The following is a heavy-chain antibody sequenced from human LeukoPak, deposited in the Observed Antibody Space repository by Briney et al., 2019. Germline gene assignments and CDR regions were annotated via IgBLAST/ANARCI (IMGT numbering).Heavy chain of an antibody. J-gene: IGHJ4*02. CDR1: GGSISSGGYY. V-gene: IGHV4-61*08. D-gene: IGHD3-16*02. CDR3: AREYYDYVWGSYRYSGIFDY. Sequence: SETLSLTCTVSGGSISSGGYYWSWIRQHPGKSLEWIGYIYSSGSTNYNPSLKSRVTISVDTSKNQFSLKLSSVTAADTAVYYCAREYYDYVWGSYRYSGIFDYWGQGTLVTVSS. CDR2: IYSSGST.